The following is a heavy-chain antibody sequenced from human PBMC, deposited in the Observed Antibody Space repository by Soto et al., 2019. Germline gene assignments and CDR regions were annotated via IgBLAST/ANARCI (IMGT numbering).Heavy chain of an antibody. CDR3: ARDDMVRGVINAFDI. CDR1: GFTFSSYG. D-gene: IGHD3-10*01. J-gene: IGHJ3*02. CDR2: IWYDGSNK. Sequence: GGSLRLSCAASGFTFSSYGMHWVRQAPGKGLEWVAVIWYDGSNKYYADSVKGRFTISRDNSKNTLYLQMNSLRAEDTAVYYCARDDMVRGVINAFDIWGQGTMVTVSS. V-gene: IGHV3-33*01.